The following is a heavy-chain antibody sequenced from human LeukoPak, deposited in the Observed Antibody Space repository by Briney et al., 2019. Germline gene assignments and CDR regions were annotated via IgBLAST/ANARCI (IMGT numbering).Heavy chain of an antibody. CDR3: ARPGEEVPAAYDY. CDR1: GGTFSNYA. J-gene: IGHJ4*02. D-gene: IGHD2-2*01. CDR2: ISAYNGNT. V-gene: IGHV1-18*01. Sequence: ASVKVSCKASGGTFSNYAISWVRQAPGQGLEWMGWISAYNGNTNYAQKLQGRVTMTTDTSTSTAYMELRSLRSDDTAVYYCARPGEEVPAAYDYWGQGTLVTVSS.